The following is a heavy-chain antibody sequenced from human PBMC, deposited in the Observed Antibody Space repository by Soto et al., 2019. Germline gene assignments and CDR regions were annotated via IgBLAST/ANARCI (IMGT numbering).Heavy chain of an antibody. CDR1: GFTFSNYD. D-gene: IGHD2-21*02. CDR2: IGGSGRNT. Sequence: PGGSLRLSCAASGFTFSNYDMNWARQAPGKGQEWVSGIGGSGRNTFYADSVKGRFTISRDNSKNALYLQMKSLRVEDTAFYYFSKGNQVTDIKGHDAFXIWGQGIMVTVSS. V-gene: IGHV3-23*01. J-gene: IGHJ3*02. CDR3: SKGNQVTDIKGHDAFXI.